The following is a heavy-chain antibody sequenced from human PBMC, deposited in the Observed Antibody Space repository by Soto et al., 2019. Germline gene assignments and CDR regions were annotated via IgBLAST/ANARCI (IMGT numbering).Heavy chain of an antibody. CDR2: VNTYNGNP. J-gene: IGHJ4*02. CDR1: GYTFTDYA. V-gene: IGHV1-18*01. Sequence: QVQLVQSGVEVKKPGASVKVSCKASGYTFTDYAISWVRQAPGRGLEWMGWVNTYNGNPNYAQIFQGRVTMTTDPSTDTAYMELRSLNSDDSAVYYCARDSQYSTSWQRFDSWGQGTLVTVSS. CDR3: ARDSQYSTSWQRFDS. D-gene: IGHD6-13*01.